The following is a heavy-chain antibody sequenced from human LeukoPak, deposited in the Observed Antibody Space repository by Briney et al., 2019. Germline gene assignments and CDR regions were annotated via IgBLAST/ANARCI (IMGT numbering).Heavy chain of an antibody. CDR1: GFTFSSYG. CDR3: AKGRFYFDY. V-gene: IGHV3-23*01. Sequence: GGTLRLSCVASGFTFSSYGMSWVRQAPGKGLEWVSAISGSGGSTYYADSVKGRFTISRDNSKNTLYLQMNSLRAEDTAVYYCAKGRFYFDYWGQGTLVTVSS. D-gene: IGHD4-17*01. CDR2: ISGSGGST. J-gene: IGHJ4*02.